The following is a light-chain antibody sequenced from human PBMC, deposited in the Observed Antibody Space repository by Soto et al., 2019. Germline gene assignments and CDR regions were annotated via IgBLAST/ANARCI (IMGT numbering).Light chain of an antibody. CDR1: QGISNY. CDR2: GAS. V-gene: IGKV1-27*01. CDR3: QKYSSAPPFT. J-gene: IGKJ3*01. Sequence: DIQMTQSPSSLSASVGDRVTITCRASQGISNYLAWYQQKPGKVPKLLIYGASTLQSGVPSRFSGSGSGTDFTLTISSLQPEDVATYYCQKYSSAPPFTFGPGTKVDFK.